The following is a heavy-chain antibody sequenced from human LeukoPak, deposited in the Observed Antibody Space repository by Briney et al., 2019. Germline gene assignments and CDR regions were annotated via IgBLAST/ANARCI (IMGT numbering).Heavy chain of an antibody. Sequence: SETLSLTCTVSGGSISSYYWSWIRQPPGKGLEWIGYISYSGSTNYNPSLKSRVTISLDTSKNQFSLKLSSVTAADTAVYYCARLLPSSGWYPSYYFDYWGQGTLVTVSS. CDR3: ARLLPSSGWYPSYYFDY. D-gene: IGHD6-19*01. CDR1: GGSISSYY. CDR2: ISYSGST. J-gene: IGHJ4*02. V-gene: IGHV4-59*08.